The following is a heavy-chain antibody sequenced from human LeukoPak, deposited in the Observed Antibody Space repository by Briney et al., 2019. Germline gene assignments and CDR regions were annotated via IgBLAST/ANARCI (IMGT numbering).Heavy chain of an antibody. D-gene: IGHD6-13*01. J-gene: IGHJ4*02. CDR2: INHSGST. Sequence: PSETLSLTCAVYGGSFSGYYWSWIRQPPGKGLEWIGEINHSGSTNYNPSLRSRVTISVDTSKNQFSLKLSSVTAADTAVYYCARGPGPYSSSFDYWGQGTLVTVSS. CDR1: GGSFSGYY. CDR3: ARGPGPYSSSFDY. V-gene: IGHV4-34*01.